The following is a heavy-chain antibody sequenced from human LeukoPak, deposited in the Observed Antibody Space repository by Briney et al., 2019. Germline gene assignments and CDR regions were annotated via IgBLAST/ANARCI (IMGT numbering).Heavy chain of an antibody. J-gene: IGHJ6*03. CDR2: INHSGST. CDR3: ARGGIRYYYGSGSYYRPYYYYYMDV. D-gene: IGHD3-10*01. CDR1: GGSFSGYY. V-gene: IGHV4-34*01. Sequence: SETLSLTCAVYGGSFSGYYWSWIRQPPGKGLEWIGEINHSGSTNYNPSLKNRVTISVDTSKNQFSLKLSSVTAADTAVYYCARGGIRYYYGSGSYYRPYYYYYMDVWGKGTTVTVSS.